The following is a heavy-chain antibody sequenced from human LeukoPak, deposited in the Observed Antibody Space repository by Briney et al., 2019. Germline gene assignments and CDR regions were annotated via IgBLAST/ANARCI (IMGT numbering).Heavy chain of an antibody. CDR3: ARGALGTVAGNWPYYYYMDV. J-gene: IGHJ6*03. V-gene: IGHV4-59*01. CDR2: IYYSGST. Sequence: SETLSLTCTVSGGSISSYYWSWIRQPPGKGLEWIGYIYYSGSTNYNPSLKSRVTISVDTSKNQFSLKLSSVTAADTAVYYCARGALGTVAGNWPYYYYMDVWGKGTTVTVSS. CDR1: GGSISSYY. D-gene: IGHD6-19*01.